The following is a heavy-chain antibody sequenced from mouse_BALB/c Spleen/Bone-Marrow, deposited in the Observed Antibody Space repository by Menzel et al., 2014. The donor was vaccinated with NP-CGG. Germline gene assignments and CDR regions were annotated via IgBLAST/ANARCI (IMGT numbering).Heavy chain of an antibody. Sequence: EVQGVESGGGLVQPGGSLRLSCTTSGFTFTDYYMSWVRQPPGKALEWLAFIRNKAYGYTTEYSASVRGRFTISRDNSQSILYLQMNPLRAEDSATYYCARFPRDYWGQGTSVTASS. J-gene: IGHJ4*01. V-gene: IGHV7-3*02. CDR1: GFTFTDYY. CDR3: ARFPRDY. CDR2: IRNKAYGYTT.